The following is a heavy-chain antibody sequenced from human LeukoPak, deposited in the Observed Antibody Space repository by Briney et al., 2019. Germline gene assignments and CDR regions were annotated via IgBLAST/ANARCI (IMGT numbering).Heavy chain of an antibody. CDR3: ARGWAMVRGVHPNVLDY. V-gene: IGHV3-21*01. CDR2: ISSSSSYI. D-gene: IGHD3-10*01. CDR1: GFTFSSYS. Sequence: PGGSLRLSCAASGFTFSSYSMNWVRQAPGKGLEWVSSISSSSSYIYYADSVKGRFTISRDNAKNSLYLQMNSLRAEDTAVYYCARGWAMVRGVHPNVLDYWGQGTLVTVSS. J-gene: IGHJ4*02.